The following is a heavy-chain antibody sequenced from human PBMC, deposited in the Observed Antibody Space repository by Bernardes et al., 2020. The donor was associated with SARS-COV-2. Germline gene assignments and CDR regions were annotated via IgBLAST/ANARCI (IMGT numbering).Heavy chain of an antibody. D-gene: IGHD3-16*02. CDR3: AGYYYVWGSYRLFDY. J-gene: IGHJ4*02. CDR1: GGSISSSSYY. Sequence: SETLSLTCTVSGGSISSSSYYWGWIRQPPGKGLEWLGSIYYSGSTYYNPSLKSRVTISVDTSKNQFSLKLSSVTAADTAVYYCAGYYYVWGSYRLFDYWGQGTLVTVSS. V-gene: IGHV4-39*01. CDR2: IYYSGST.